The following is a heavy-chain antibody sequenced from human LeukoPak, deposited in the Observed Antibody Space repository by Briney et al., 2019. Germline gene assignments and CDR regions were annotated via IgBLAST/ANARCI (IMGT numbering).Heavy chain of an antibody. CDR1: GYTFTDYY. V-gene: IGHV1-2*02. D-gene: IGHD2-21*01. J-gene: IGHJ4*02. CDR3: ARGSIESTASDY. Sequence: ASMKVSCKASGYTFTDYYIHWVRQAPGQGLEWMGWINPNSGGTNFAQKFQGRVTMTRDTSISTAYMELSRLTSDDTAVYYCARGSIESTASDYWGQGTLVTVSS. CDR2: INPNSGGT.